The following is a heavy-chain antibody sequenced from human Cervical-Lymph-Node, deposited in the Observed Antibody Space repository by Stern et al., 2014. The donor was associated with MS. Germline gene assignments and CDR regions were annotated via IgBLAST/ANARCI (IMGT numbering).Heavy chain of an antibody. CDR2: ISSSGSNK. D-gene: IGHD2-2*01. V-gene: IGHV3-21*01. CDR1: GFTSSAYG. Sequence: VQLVESGGGLLKPGGSLRLSCAASGFTSSAYGMHWVRQAPGKGLEWVSSISSSGSNKYYADSVKGRLTISRDNVKNSLYLQMNSLRAEDTGIYYCAGHCSSSSCYRYYGMDVWGQGTTVTVSS. CDR3: AGHCSSSSCYRYYGMDV. J-gene: IGHJ6*02.